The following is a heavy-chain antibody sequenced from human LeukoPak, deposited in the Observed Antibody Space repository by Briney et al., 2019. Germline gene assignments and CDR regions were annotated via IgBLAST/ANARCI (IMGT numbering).Heavy chain of an antibody. D-gene: IGHD3-22*01. V-gene: IGHV4-34*01. Sequence: NPSETLSLTCTVSGGSISSYYWSWIRQPPGKGLEWIGEINRSGSTNYNPSLKSRVTISVDTSKNQFSLKLSSVTAADTAVYYCASLLSYDSSGTDYWGQGTLVTVSS. CDR1: GGSISSYY. CDR3: ASLLSYDSSGTDY. CDR2: INRSGST. J-gene: IGHJ4*02.